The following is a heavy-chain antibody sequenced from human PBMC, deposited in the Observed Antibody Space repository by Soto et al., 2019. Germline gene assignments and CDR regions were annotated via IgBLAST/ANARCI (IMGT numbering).Heavy chain of an antibody. D-gene: IGHD2-21*02. Sequence: PSETLSLTCTVSGGSITSSYYYWGWIRQPPGKGLEWIGSMYYSGSSYYSPSLKSRVTISVDTSKNQFSLELSSVTAADTAVYYCATGLSYFDYWGQGTLVTVSS. CDR1: GGSITSSYYY. CDR3: ATGLSYFDY. CDR2: MYYSGSS. J-gene: IGHJ4*02. V-gene: IGHV4-39*01.